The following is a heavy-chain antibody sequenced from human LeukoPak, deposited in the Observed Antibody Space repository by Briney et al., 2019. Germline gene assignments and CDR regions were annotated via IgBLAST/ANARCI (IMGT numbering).Heavy chain of an antibody. J-gene: IGHJ5*02. CDR2: ISSSSSYT. CDR1: GFTFSDYY. V-gene: IGHV3-11*06. Sequence: GGSLRLSCAASGFTFSDYYMSWIRQAPGKGLEWVSYISSSSSYTNYADSVKGRFTIFRDNAKNSLYLQMNSLRAEDTAVYYCAGYSSSWDNWFDPWGQGTLVTVSS. D-gene: IGHD6-13*01. CDR3: AGYSSSWDNWFDP.